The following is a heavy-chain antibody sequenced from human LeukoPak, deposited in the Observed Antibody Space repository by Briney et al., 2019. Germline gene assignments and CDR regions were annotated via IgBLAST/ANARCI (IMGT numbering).Heavy chain of an antibody. CDR2: ISSSGSTI. D-gene: IGHD5-24*01. CDR3: ARETRWLQLPDWFDP. V-gene: IGHV3-11*04. Sequence: PGGSLRLSCAASGFTFSDYYMSWIRQAPGKGLEWVSYISSSGSTIYYADSVKGRFTNSRDNAENSLYLQMNSLRAEDTAVYYCARETRWLQLPDWFDPWGQGTLVTVSS. J-gene: IGHJ5*02. CDR1: GFTFSDYY.